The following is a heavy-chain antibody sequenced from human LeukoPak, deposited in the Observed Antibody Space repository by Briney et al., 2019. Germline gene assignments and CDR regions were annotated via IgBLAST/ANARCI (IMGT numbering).Heavy chain of an antibody. Sequence: SETLSLTCTVSGGSISSSSYYWGWIRQPPGKGLEWIGSIYYSGSTYYNPSLKSRVTISVDTSKNQFSLKLSSVTAADTAVYYCARLLQFWFDPWGQGTLVTVSS. J-gene: IGHJ5*02. CDR2: IYYSGST. CDR1: GGSISSSSYY. V-gene: IGHV4-39*01. CDR3: ARLLQFWFDP.